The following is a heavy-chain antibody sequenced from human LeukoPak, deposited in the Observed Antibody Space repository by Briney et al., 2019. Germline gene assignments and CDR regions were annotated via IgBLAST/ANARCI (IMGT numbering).Heavy chain of an antibody. CDR2: INSDGSST. J-gene: IGHJ4*02. Sequence: PGGSLRLSCAASGFTFSSYWMSWVRQAPGKGLVWVSRINSDGSSTSYADSVKGRFTISRDNAKNTLYLQMNSLRAEDTAVYYCARDPDSSGYPGYWGQGTLVTVSS. V-gene: IGHV3-74*01. CDR1: GFTFSSYW. CDR3: ARDPDSSGYPGY. D-gene: IGHD3-22*01.